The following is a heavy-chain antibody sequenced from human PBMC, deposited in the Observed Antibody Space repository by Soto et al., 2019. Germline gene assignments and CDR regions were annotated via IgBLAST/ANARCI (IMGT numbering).Heavy chain of an antibody. CDR1: GFTFSSYG. CDR3: AKANSDYYDSTSYFDY. V-gene: IGHV3-30*18. Sequence: QVQLVESGGGVVQPGRSLRFSCAASGFTFSSYGMHWVRQAPGKGLEWVAVISYDGSNKYYADSVKGRFTISRDNSKNTLYLQMNSLRAEDTAVYYCAKANSDYYDSTSYFDYWGQGTLVTVSS. CDR2: ISYDGSNK. D-gene: IGHD3-22*01. J-gene: IGHJ4*02.